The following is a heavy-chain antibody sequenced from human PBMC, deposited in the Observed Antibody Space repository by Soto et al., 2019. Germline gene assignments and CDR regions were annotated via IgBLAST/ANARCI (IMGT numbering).Heavy chain of an antibody. Sequence: PGGSLRLSCAASGFTFSTYAMGWVRQAPGKGLEWVLGISGSGGSTKYVDSAKGRFTISRDNSKNTLYLQMSSLRAEDTAVYYCAKGQGDYAWQWFDSWGQGTLVTVS. CDR3: AKGQGDYAWQWFDS. CDR1: GFTFSTYA. D-gene: IGHD4-17*01. V-gene: IGHV3-23*01. CDR2: ISGSGGST. J-gene: IGHJ5*01.